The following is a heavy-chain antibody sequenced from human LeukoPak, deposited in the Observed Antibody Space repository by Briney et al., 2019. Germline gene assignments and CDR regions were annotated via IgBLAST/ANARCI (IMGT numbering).Heavy chain of an antibody. D-gene: IGHD2-2*01. J-gene: IGHJ6*03. CDR1: GGSISSSSYY. Sequence: PSETLSLTCTVSGGSISSSSYYWGWIRQPAGKGLEWIGRIYSNGTTNHNPSLKSRVTMSVDKSKTQFTLKLSSVTAADTAVYYCAKEGGHCSSSSCLSRDYYYYYMDVWGKGTTVTISS. CDR2: IYSNGTT. CDR3: AKEGGHCSSSSCLSRDYYYYYMDV. V-gene: IGHV4-61*05.